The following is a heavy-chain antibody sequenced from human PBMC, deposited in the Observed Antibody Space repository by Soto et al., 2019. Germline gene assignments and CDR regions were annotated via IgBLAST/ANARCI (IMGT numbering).Heavy chain of an antibody. CDR1: GGSINSYD. D-gene: IGHD1-26*01. V-gene: IGHV4-4*07. J-gene: IGHJ5*02. CDR3: ARGIYSKVGATIWFDP. CDR2: IYTSGST. Sequence: SETLSLTCTVSGGSINSYDVSWIRQPAGKGLEWIGRIYTSGSTNYNPSLKSRVTMSVDTSKNRFSLKLSSVTSADAAVYYCARGIYSKVGATIWFDPWGQGTLVTVSS.